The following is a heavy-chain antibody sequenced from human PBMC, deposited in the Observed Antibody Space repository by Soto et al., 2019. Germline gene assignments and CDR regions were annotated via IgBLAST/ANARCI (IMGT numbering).Heavy chain of an antibody. J-gene: IGHJ3*02. CDR1: GGTFSTSS. D-gene: IGHD1-1*01. V-gene: IGHV1-69*14. Sequence: QVQLVQSGAEVKKPGSSVKVSCKASGGTFSTSSINWVRQAPGQRPEWMGNILPIFGTADYAQKFQDRVTITAAKTTNTAYMELRILLSEDTAVYYCARGHEYAGNSDACDIWGQGTVVTVSS. CDR2: ILPIFGTA. CDR3: ARGHEYAGNSDACDI.